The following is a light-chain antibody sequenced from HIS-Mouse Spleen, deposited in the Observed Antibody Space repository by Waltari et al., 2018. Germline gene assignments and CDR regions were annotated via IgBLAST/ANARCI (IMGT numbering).Light chain of an antibody. CDR2: DVS. CDR3: CSYTGSWV. J-gene: IGLJ3*02. V-gene: IGLV2-11*01. CDR1: SSAVGGYNY. Sequence: QSALTQPRSVSGSPGQSVTISCTGTSSAVGGYNYVSWYQQHPGKAPKLMIYDVSKRPSGVPDRFSGSKSGNTASLTISGLQAEDEADYYRCSYTGSWVFGGGTKLTVL.